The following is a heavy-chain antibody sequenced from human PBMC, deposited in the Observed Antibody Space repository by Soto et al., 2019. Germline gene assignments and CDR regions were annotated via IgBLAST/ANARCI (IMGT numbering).Heavy chain of an antibody. V-gene: IGHV4-59*01. Sequence: AETLSLTCTVSGGSIIRYYGICIRHPPGKGLEWIGYIYYDGTTNYSPSLKSRVTISVDTSNNQFSLRLSSVTAADTAVYYCARAGYSYGFGYYYDYWGQGTLVTVSS. J-gene: IGHJ4*02. CDR3: ARAGYSYGFGYYYDY. D-gene: IGHD5-18*01. CDR2: IYYDGTT. CDR1: GGSIIRYY.